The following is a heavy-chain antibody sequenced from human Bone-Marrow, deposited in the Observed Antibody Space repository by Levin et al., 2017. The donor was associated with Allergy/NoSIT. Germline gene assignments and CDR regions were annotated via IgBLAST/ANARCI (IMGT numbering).Heavy chain of an antibody. CDR1: GASISSGDFY. CDR3: ARGQSIVAARPDWFDP. J-gene: IGHJ5*02. Sequence: SETLSLTCIVSGASISSGDFYWSWIRQPPGKGLEWIGYIFYTGNTYSNPSLKSRVTISVDTSKNQFSLELRSVTAADTAVYYCARGQSIVAARPDWFDPWGQGTLVTVSS. CDR2: IFYTGNT. D-gene: IGHD6-6*01. V-gene: IGHV4-30-4*01.